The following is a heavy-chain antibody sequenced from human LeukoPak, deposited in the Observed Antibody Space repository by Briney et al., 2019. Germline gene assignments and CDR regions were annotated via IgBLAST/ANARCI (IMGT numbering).Heavy chain of an antibody. CDR2: ISDIGSTI. J-gene: IGHJ4*02. Sequence: GGSLRLSCAASGFIFSSYEMNWVRQAPGKWLEWISYISDIGSTIYYADSVKGRLNISREKDRNTLYLKMKSLRAEDTAVYYCAGSPYYAKIDSEDYWGQGTLVTVSS. V-gene: IGHV3-48*03. CDR3: AGSPYYAKIDSEDY. CDR1: GFIFSSYE. D-gene: IGHD3-10*01.